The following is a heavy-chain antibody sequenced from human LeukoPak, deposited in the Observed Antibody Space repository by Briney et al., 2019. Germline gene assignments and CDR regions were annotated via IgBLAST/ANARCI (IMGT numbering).Heavy chain of an antibody. V-gene: IGHV1-2*02. D-gene: IGHD7-27*01. J-gene: IGHJ3*02. Sequence: ASVKVSCKACGYTFNAYYMHWVRQAPGQGLGWMGWIHPNSGDTNYAQKFQGRVTMTRDTSINTAYMELSRLTSDDTAVYYCATSKAAGDRAFDIWGQGTMVTVSS. CDR3: ATSKAAGDRAFDI. CDR1: GYTFNAYY. CDR2: IHPNSGDT.